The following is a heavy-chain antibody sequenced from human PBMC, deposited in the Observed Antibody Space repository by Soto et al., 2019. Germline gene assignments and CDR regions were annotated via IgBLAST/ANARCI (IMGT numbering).Heavy chain of an antibody. D-gene: IGHD5-12*01. J-gene: IGHJ4*02. CDR3: ASYDSLEYYFDY. V-gene: IGHV4-4*02. CDR2: IYHSGST. Sequence: QVQLQESGPGLVKPSGTLSLTCAVSSGSISSSNWWSWVRQPPGKGLEWIGEIYHSGSTNNNPSLKSRVTISVDKSKHQFSLKLSSVTAADTAVYYCASYDSLEYYFDYWGQGTLVTVSS. CDR1: SGSISSSNW.